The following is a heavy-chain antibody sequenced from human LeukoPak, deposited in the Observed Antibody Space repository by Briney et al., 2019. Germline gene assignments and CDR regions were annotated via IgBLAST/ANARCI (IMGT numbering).Heavy chain of an antibody. D-gene: IGHD1-14*01. V-gene: IGHV3-23*01. CDR1: GFTFSSYA. CDR3: AKKRQPGYYYYYYGMDV. CDR2: ISGSGGST. J-gene: IGHJ6*02. Sequence: GASLRLSRAASGFTFSSYAMSWVRQAPGKGLEWVSAISGSGGSTYYADSVKGRFTISRDNSKNTLYLQMNSLRAEDTAVYYCAKKRQPGYYYYYYGMDVWGQGTTVTVSS.